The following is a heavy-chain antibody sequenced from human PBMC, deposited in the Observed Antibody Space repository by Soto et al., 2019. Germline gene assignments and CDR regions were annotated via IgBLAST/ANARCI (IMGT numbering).Heavy chain of an antibody. V-gene: IGHV1-3*01. CDR3: AREIMVRGVIWAFDI. J-gene: IGHJ3*02. CDR1: GYTFTSYA. Sequence: ASVTVSCTASGYTFTSYAMHWVRQAPGQRLEWMGWINAGNGNTKYSQKFQGRVTITRDTSASTAYMELSSLRSEDTAVYYCAREIMVRGVIWAFDIWGQGTMVTVSS. CDR2: INAGNGNT. D-gene: IGHD3-10*01.